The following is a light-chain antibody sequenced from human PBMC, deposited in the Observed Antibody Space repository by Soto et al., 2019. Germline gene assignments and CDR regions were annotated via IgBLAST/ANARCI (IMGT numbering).Light chain of an antibody. V-gene: IGKV3-11*01. CDR3: QQRSNWPPYT. J-gene: IGKJ2*01. CDR2: DAS. CDR1: QSVSSF. Sequence: EIVLTQSPATLSLSPGERATLSCRASQSVSSFLAWYQQKPGQAPRLLIYDASNRATGIPARFSGSGSGTDFTLTISSLEPEDVEVYYCQQRSNWPPYTFGQGTKLEIK.